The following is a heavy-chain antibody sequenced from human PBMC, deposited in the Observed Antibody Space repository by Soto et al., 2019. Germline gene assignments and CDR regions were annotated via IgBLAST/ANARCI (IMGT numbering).Heavy chain of an antibody. Sequence: QVQLQESGPGLVKPSQTLSLTCTVSGGAITSGGYYWNWIRQHPGQGLEWIGYISYSGSTYYNPSLKSRVTLSVDTSKNQFSMKGTSVTAADTAVYYCAKDRGQYCSGGNCYYGEWFDPWGQGTPVTVSS. CDR3: AKDRGQYCSGGNCYYGEWFDP. CDR1: GGAITSGGYY. V-gene: IGHV4-31*03. D-gene: IGHD2-15*01. CDR2: ISYSGST. J-gene: IGHJ5*02.